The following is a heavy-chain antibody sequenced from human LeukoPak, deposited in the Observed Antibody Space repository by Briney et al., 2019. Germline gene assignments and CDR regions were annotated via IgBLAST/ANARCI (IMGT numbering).Heavy chain of an antibody. CDR2: IYYSGST. J-gene: IGHJ4*02. Sequence: PSETLSLTCTVSGGSISSYYWSWIRQPPGKGLEWIGYIYYSGSTNYDPSLKSRVTISVDTSKNQFSLKLSSVTAADTAVYYCARFYGLAYWGQGTLVTVSS. D-gene: IGHD2/OR15-2a*01. CDR1: GGSISSYY. V-gene: IGHV4-59*01. CDR3: ARFYGLAY.